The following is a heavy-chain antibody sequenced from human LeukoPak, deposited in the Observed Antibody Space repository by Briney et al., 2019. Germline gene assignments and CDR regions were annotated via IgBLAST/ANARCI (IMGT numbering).Heavy chain of an antibody. CDR1: GGSISSYY. Sequence: SETLSLTCTVSGGSISSYYWSWIRQPPGKGLEWIGYIYYSGSTNYNPSLKSRVTISVDTSKNQFSLKLSSVTAADTAVYYCARHGRGDSSGYYTLDRFDPWGQGTLVTVSS. CDR2: IYYSGST. CDR3: ARHGRGDSSGYYTLDRFDP. J-gene: IGHJ5*02. V-gene: IGHV4-59*08. D-gene: IGHD3-22*01.